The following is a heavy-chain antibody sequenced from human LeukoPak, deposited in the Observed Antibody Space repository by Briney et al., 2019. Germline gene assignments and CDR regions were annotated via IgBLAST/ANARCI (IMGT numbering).Heavy chain of an antibody. CDR2: ISGSGGST. V-gene: IGHV3-23*01. CDR1: GFTFTSYA. CDR3: AKGLGYSSGWP. Sequence: PGGSLRPSCAASGFTFTSYAMTWVRQAPGKGLEWVSAISGSGGSTYYADSVKGRFTISRDNSKNTLYLQMNSLRAEDTAVYYCAKGLGYSSGWPWGQGTLVTVSS. D-gene: IGHD6-19*01. J-gene: IGHJ5*02.